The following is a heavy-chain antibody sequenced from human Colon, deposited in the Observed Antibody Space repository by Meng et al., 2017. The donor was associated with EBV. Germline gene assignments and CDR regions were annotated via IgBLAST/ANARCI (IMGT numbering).Heavy chain of an antibody. CDR1: GGSMSSGNYY. CDR2: IHHSGSA. CDR3: ASFDHIPRRNYFDY. J-gene: IGHJ4*02. D-gene: IGHD2-21*01. V-gene: IGHV4-30-4*01. Sequence: QAALEASGPGLVEPSQTPSLTCTVSGGSMSSGNYYWSWIRQPPGKGLEWIGYIHHSGSAYYNPSLKSRVSISVDTSKNQFSLNLNSMTAADTAVYYCASFDHIPRRNYFDYWGQGTLVTVSS.